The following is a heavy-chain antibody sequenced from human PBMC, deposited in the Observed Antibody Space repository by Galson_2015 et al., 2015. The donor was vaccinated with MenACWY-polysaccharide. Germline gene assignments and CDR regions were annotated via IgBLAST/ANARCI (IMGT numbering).Heavy chain of an antibody. V-gene: IGHV3-23*01. J-gene: IGHJ4*02. D-gene: IGHD6-19*01. CDR3: AKYGIEVAGSLKNHFDY. Sequence: SLRLSCAGSGLTFSSYGMGWVRQAPGKGLERVSGLSPTTGNTYYADSVRGRFSISRDNSKNTLYLQMDSLRAEDTALYYCAKYGIEVAGSLKNHFDYWGQGTLVTVSS. CDR1: GLTFSSYG. CDR2: LSPTTGNT.